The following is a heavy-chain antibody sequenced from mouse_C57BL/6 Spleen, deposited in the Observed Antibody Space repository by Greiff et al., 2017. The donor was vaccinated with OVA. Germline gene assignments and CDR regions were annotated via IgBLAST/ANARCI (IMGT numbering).Heavy chain of an antibody. CDR2: IYPRSGTT. CDR1: GYTFTSYG. CDR3: AREIYCYDDKYYDD. Sequence: VQLQQSGAELARPGASVKLSCKASGYTFTSYGISWVKQSTGQCLEWIGEIYPRSGTTSYNEKLNGMATLTADKSSSTAYMEPHSLTSKDTAVYFGAREIYCYDDKYYDDWGTGTTVTVSS. V-gene: IGHV1-81*01. J-gene: IGHJ1*03. D-gene: IGHD2-4*01.